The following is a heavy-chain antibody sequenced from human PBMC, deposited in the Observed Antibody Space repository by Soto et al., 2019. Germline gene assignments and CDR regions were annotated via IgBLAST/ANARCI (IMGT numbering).Heavy chain of an antibody. Sequence: QVQLQESGPGLVKPSETLSLTCTVSGGSVSSSNYYWSWIRQPPGKGLEWIGYIYYSGSTNYNPSLKSRVTISIDTSKTQFSLKLRSVTAADTAVYYCARDGDGYRPDIYYYFDLWGRGTLVTVSS. CDR2: IYYSGST. D-gene: IGHD5-12*01. CDR3: ARDGDGYRPDIYYYFDL. J-gene: IGHJ2*01. V-gene: IGHV4-61*01. CDR1: GGSVSSSNYY.